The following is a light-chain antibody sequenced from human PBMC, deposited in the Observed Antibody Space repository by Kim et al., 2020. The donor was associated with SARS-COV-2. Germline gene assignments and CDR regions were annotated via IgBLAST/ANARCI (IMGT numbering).Light chain of an antibody. J-gene: IGLJ3*02. V-gene: IGLV10-54*04. CDR1: TNNVGTRG. Sequence: TATLTCPGTTNNVGTRGAAWRQLFQGHPPKVRSYRDNTRPSGISQRFSASRSGTAASLTITGVQPEDEADYYCSAWDSSLSAWVFGGGTQLTVL. CDR3: SAWDSSLSAWV. CDR2: RDN.